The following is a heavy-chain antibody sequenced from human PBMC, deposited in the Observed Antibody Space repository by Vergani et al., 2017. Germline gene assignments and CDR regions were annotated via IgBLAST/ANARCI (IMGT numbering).Heavy chain of an antibody. J-gene: IGHJ6*02. CDR1: GFTFNHYA. CDR2: ISGSGGST. V-gene: IGHV3-23*01. Sequence: EVQLLESGGDLVQPGGSLRLSCAASGFTFNHYAMNWVRQAPGKGLEWVSGISGSGGSTYYAGSVKGRFTISRDSSKNTLYLQMNSLSAGETAVYYCAKANTRNSGYDYLYYYHAMDVWGQGTTVTVSS. D-gene: IGHD5-12*01. CDR3: AKANTRNSGYDYLYYYHAMDV.